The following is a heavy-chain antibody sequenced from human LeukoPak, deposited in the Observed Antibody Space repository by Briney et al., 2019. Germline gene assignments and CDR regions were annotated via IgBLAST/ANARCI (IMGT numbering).Heavy chain of an antibody. CDR1: GGTFSSYA. CDR3: AREGGGSLGYFDY. Sequence: ASVKVSCKASGGTFSSYAISWVRQAPGQGLEWMGGIIPIFGTANYAQKFQGRVTITTDESTSTAYMELSSLRSEDTVVYYCAREGGGSLGYFDYWGQGTLVTVSS. V-gene: IGHV1-69*05. J-gene: IGHJ4*02. CDR2: IIPIFGTA. D-gene: IGHD1-26*01.